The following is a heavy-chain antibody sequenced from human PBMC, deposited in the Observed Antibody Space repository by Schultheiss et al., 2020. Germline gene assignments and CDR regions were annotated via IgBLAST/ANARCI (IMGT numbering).Heavy chain of an antibody. V-gene: IGHV3-38-3*01. D-gene: IGHD5-18*01. J-gene: IGHJ4*02. CDR3: AHLGSTAVVLGY. Sequence: GGSLRLSCAASGFTVSSNEMSWVRQAPGKGLEWVSSISGGSTYYADSRKGRFTISRDDSKNTLYLHMNSLRAEDTAVYYCAHLGSTAVVLGYWGQGTLVTVSS. CDR1: GFTVSSNE. CDR2: ISGGST.